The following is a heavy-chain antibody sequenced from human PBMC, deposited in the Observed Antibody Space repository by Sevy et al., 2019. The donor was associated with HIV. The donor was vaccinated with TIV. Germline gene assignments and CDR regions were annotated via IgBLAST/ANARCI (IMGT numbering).Heavy chain of an antibody. CDR2: ISGSGGST. CDR1: GFTFSSYA. J-gene: IGHJ4*02. D-gene: IGHD6-13*01. V-gene: IGHV3-23*01. Sequence: GGSLRLSCAASGFTFSSYAMSWVRQAPGKGLEWASAISGSGGSTYYADSVKGRFTISRDNSKNTLYLQMNSLRAEDTAVYYCAKAGYSSSWFDYWGQGTLVTVSS. CDR3: AKAGYSSSWFDY.